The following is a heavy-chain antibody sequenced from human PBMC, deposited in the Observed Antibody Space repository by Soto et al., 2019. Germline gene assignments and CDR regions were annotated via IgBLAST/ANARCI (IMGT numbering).Heavy chain of an antibody. D-gene: IGHD3-3*01. J-gene: IGHJ4*02. CDR3: ASWGVYVFWSGYPPAQNNYFDY. CDR2: IIPILGIA. CDR1: GGTFSSYT. Sequence: ASVKVSCKASGGTFSSYTISWVRQAPGQGLEWMGRIIPILGIANYAQKFQGRVTITADKSTSTAYMELSSLRSEDTAVYYCASWGVYVFWSGYPPAQNNYFDYWGQGTLVTVSS. V-gene: IGHV1-69*02.